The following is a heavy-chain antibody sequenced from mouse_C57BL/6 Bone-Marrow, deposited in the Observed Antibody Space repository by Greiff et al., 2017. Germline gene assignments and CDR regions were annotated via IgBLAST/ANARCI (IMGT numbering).Heavy chain of an antibody. D-gene: IGHD1-1*01. CDR2: IWSGGST. V-gene: IGHV2-2*01. Sequence: QVQLQQSGPGLVQPSQSLSITCTVSGFSLTSYGVHWVRQSPGKGLEWLGVIWSGGSTDYNAAFISRLSISKDNSKSQVFFKMNSLQADDTAIYYCARIYYYGSSYVPYAMDYWGQGTSVTVSS. J-gene: IGHJ4*01. CDR1: GFSLTSYG. CDR3: ARIYYYGSSYVPYAMDY.